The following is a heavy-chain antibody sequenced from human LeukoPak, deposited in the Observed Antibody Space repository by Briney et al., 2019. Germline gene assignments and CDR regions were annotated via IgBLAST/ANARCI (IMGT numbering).Heavy chain of an antibody. CDR1: GGSINSNNW. J-gene: IGHJ4*02. CDR2: IFHSGGT. D-gene: IGHD3-16*01. CDR3: ARGAGWLIDY. Sequence: SETLSLTCAVSGGSINSNNWWSWVRQPPEKGLEWIGEIFHSGGTNYNPSLKSRVTISVDKPKNQFSLKLSSVTAAGTAVYYCARGAGWLIDYWGQGILVTVSS. V-gene: IGHV4-4*02.